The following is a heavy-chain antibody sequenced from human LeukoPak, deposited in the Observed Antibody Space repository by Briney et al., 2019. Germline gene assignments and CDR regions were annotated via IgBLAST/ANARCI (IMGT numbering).Heavy chain of an antibody. V-gene: IGHV3-23*01. CDR1: GFTFRSHA. D-gene: IGHD6-6*01. CDR2: IYENGGTT. Sequence: PGGSLRLSCVGSGFTFRSHAMSWVRQAPEKGLEFVSGIYENGGTTYYADSVKGRFSISRDNSKNTLYLQMNSLRAEDTAVYYCARQEQLALDYWGQGTLVTVSS. CDR3: ARQEQLALDY. J-gene: IGHJ4*02.